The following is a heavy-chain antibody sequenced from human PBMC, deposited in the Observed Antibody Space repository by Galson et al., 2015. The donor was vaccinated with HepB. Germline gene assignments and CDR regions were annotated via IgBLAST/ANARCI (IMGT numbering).Heavy chain of an antibody. CDR3: ARGSTPYYDFWSGYEEYFDY. CDR2: INHSGST. CDR1: GGSFSGYY. V-gene: IGHV4-34*01. J-gene: IGHJ4*02. Sequence: ETLSLTCAVYGGSFSGYYWSWIRQPPGKGLEWIGEINHSGSTNYNPSLKSRVTISVDTSKNQFSLKLSSVTAADTAVYYCARGSTPYYDFWSGYEEYFDYWGQGTLVTVSS. D-gene: IGHD3-3*01.